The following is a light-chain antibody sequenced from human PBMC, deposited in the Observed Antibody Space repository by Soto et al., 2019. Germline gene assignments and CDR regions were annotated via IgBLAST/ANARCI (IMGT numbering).Light chain of an antibody. CDR3: QQYNNWPYT. J-gene: IGKJ2*01. CDR2: GAS. V-gene: IGKV3-15*01. CDR1: QSVSSN. Sequence: EIVMTRSPATLSVSPGERATLSCRASQSVSSNLAWYQQKPGQAPRLLIYGASTRATGIPARFSCSRSGTEFTLTISSLQSEDFAVYYCQQYNNWPYTFGQGTKLEIK.